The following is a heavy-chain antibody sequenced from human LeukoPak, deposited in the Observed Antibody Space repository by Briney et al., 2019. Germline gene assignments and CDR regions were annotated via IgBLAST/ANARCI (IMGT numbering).Heavy chain of an antibody. J-gene: IGHJ4*02. V-gene: IGHV3-48*03. D-gene: IGHD2-15*01. CDR3: ARFYGDIVVVVAAEWYFDY. CDR1: GFTFSTYE. Sequence: PGGSLRLSCAASGFTFSTYEINWVRQAPGKGLEWLSHISTSGSSIHYADSVKGRFTISRDNAKNSLYLQMNSLRAEDTAVYYCARFYGDIVVVVAAEWYFDYWGQGTLVTVSS. CDR2: ISTSGSSI.